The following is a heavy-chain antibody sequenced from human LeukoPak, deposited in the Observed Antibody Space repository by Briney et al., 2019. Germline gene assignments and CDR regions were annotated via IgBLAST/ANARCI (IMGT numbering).Heavy chain of an antibody. V-gene: IGHV1-2*02. J-gene: IGHJ4*02. CDR3: ARVSGSGSYSY. Sequence: ASVKVSCKASGYTFTGYYMHWVRQAPGQGLEWMGWINPNSGGTNYAQKFQGRVTMTRVTPISTAYMELSRLRSDDTAVYYCARVSGSGSYSYWGQGTLVTVSS. CDR1: GYTFTGYY. CDR2: INPNSGGT. D-gene: IGHD3-10*01.